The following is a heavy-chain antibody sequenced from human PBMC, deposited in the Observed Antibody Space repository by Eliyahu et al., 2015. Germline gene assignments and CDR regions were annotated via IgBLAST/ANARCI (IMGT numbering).Heavy chain of an antibody. D-gene: IGHD3-22*01. Sequence: QLQLQESGPGLVKPSETLSLTCTVSGGSIRSSSYXWGXXRQPPGKGLEWIGSIYYSGGTYYNPSLKSRVTISVDTSKNQFSLKLSSVTAADTAVYYCARHGERWGFRGVSEVINYFDYWGQGTLVTVSS. J-gene: IGHJ4*02. CDR1: GGSIRSSSYX. V-gene: IGHV4-39*01. CDR2: IYYSGGT. CDR3: ARHGERWGFRGVSEVINYFDY.